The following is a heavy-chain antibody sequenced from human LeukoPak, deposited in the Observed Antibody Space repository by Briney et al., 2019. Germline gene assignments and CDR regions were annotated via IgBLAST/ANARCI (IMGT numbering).Heavy chain of an antibody. CDR2: IKQDGSEK. J-gene: IGHJ4*02. V-gene: IGHV3-7*01. D-gene: IGHD6-6*01. CDR3: ARSYSSSPGGY. CDR1: GFTFSSYW. Sequence: GGSLRLSCAASGFTFSSYWMNWVRQAPGKGLEWVANIKQDGSEKYYVDSVKGRFTISRDNAKSSLYLQMSTLRAEDTAVYYCARSYSSSPGGYWGQGTLVTVSS.